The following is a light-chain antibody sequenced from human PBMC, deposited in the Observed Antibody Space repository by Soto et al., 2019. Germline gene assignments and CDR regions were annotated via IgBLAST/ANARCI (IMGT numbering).Light chain of an antibody. CDR3: QQSYSLPYT. J-gene: IGKJ2*01. V-gene: IGKV1-39*01. Sequence: DIQMTQSPSSLSASVGDRVTITRRPSQSIDNFLNWYQQTQGKAPNLLIYAASSLQSGVSSRFSGRGSGTDFTLPISSLQTEDSETYSCQQSYSLPYTFGQGTKVDIK. CDR2: AAS. CDR1: QSIDNF.